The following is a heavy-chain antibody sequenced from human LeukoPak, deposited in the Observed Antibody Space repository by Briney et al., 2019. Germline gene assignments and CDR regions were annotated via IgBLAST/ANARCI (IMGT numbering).Heavy chain of an antibody. D-gene: IGHD6-13*01. J-gene: IGHJ6*02. CDR3: ARDRYSSSWYTPYGGYYYGMDV. Sequence: GGSLRLSCAASGFTFNNYVMSWVRQAPGKGLEWVANIKQDGSEKYYVDSVKGRFTISRDNAKNSLYLQMNSLRAEDTAVYYCARDRYSSSWYTPYGGYYYGMDVWGQGTTVTVSS. CDR2: IKQDGSEK. CDR1: GFTFNNYV. V-gene: IGHV3-7*01.